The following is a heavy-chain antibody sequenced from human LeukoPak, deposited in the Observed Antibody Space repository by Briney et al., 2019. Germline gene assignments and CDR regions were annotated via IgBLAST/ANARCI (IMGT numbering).Heavy chain of an antibody. J-gene: IGHJ4*02. CDR2: IYSGGST. CDR3: AREVGYSSGWYLDY. D-gene: IGHD6-19*01. CDR1: GFTVSSNY. Sequence: GGSLRLSCAASGFTVSSNYMTWVRQPPGKGLEWVSVIYSGGSTYYADSVKGRFTISRDNSKNTLYLQMNSLRAEDTAVYYCAREVGYSSGWYLDYWGQGTLATVSS. V-gene: IGHV3-53*01.